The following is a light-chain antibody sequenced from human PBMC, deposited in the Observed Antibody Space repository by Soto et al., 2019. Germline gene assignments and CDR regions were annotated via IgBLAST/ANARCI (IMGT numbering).Light chain of an antibody. CDR2: GAS. CDR3: QKYDSTPPT. Sequence: EIVLTQSPGTLSLSPGDRATLSCRASQSVNSNYLAWYQRKPGQAPRLLIYGASNRATDIPYRFSASGSGTDFPLTLTRLEAEDFAVYYCQKYDSTPPTFGQGTTVEVK. J-gene: IGKJ1*01. CDR1: QSVNSNY. V-gene: IGKV3-20*01.